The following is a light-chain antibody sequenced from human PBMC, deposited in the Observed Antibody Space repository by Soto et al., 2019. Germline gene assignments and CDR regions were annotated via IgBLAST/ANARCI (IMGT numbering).Light chain of an antibody. CDR1: SSDVGSYNL. J-gene: IGLJ2*01. Sequence: QSVLTQPASVSGSPGQSITISCTGTSSDVGSYNLVSWYQQHPGKAPKLMIYEGSKRPSGVSNRFSGSKSGNTASLTISGLQAEDEADYYCCSYARSYVVFGGGTKVTVL. CDR3: CSYARSYVV. CDR2: EGS. V-gene: IGLV2-23*01.